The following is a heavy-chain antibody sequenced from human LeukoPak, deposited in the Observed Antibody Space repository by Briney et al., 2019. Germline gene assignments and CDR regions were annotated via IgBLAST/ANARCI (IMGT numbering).Heavy chain of an antibody. CDR3: AKVGYGDLDH. J-gene: IGHJ4*02. CDR1: GFMFSSYA. Sequence: GGSLRLSCAASGFMFSSYAMTWVRQAPGKGLEWVSSISGSGEFTDYADSVKGRYTISRDNPENTVYLQMSSLRVDDTATYFCAKVGYGDLDHWGQGVLVPVSS. CDR2: ISGSGEFT. V-gene: IGHV3-23*01. D-gene: IGHD4-17*01.